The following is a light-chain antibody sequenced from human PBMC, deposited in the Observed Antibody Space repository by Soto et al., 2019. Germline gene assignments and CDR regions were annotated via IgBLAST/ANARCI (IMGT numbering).Light chain of an antibody. J-gene: IGKJ2*01. CDR2: AAS. CDR1: QGISSH. CDR3: QPVNGYPHT. V-gene: IGKV1-9*01. Sequence: DIQLTQSPSFLSASVGDRVTITCRASQGISSHLAWYQQIPGKGPKLLIYAASTLQSGVPSRFSGSGSGTEFTLAISSLQPEDFATDYCQPVNGYPHTFGQGTKLEIK.